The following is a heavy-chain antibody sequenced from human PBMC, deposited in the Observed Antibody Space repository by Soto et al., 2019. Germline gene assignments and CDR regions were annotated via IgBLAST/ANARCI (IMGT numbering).Heavy chain of an antibody. Sequence: EVQLVESGGGLVKPGGSLRLSCAASGFTFTNAWMSWVRQAPGKGLEWVGRIKSKTDGGTTDYAAPVKGRFSISRDDSKNTLYLQMNRLKTEDTAVYYCTTGGDLYDSSTWFAPWGQGTLVTVSS. J-gene: IGHJ5*02. CDR1: GFTFTNAW. V-gene: IGHV3-15*01. D-gene: IGHD3-22*01. CDR2: IKSKTDGGTT. CDR3: TTGGDLYDSSTWFAP.